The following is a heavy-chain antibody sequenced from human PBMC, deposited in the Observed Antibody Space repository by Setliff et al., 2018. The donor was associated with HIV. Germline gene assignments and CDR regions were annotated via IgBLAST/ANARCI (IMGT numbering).Heavy chain of an antibody. CDR3: TRDHWGYYFDGSGYSYGSFDY. D-gene: IGHD5-18*01. CDR2: IQQGGTET. CDR1: GFTFRNYW. V-gene: IGHV3-7*03. Sequence: PGGSLRLSCVASGFTFRNYWMTWVRQAPGKGLEWVADIQQGGTETYYADSVKGRFTISRDNTKNSLYLQMTSLRADDAAVYYCTRDHWGYYFDGSGYSYGSFDYWGQGTLVTVSS. J-gene: IGHJ4*02.